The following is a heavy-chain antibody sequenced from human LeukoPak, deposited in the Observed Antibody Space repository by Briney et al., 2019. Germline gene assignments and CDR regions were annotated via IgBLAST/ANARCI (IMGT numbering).Heavy chain of an antibody. J-gene: IGHJ6*03. CDR1: GGSISSYY. D-gene: IGHD3-3*01. Sequence: SETLSLTCTVSGGSISSYYWSWIRQPPGKGLEWIGYIYYSGSTNYNPSLKSRVTISVDTSKNQFSLKLSSVTAADTAVYYCARGRGAYYDFWSGSYRDYMDVWGKGTTVTVSS. CDR3: ARGRGAYYDFWSGSYRDYMDV. CDR2: IYYSGST. V-gene: IGHV4-59*01.